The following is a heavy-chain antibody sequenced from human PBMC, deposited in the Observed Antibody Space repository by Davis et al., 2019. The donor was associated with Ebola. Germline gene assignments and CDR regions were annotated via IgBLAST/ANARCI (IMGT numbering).Heavy chain of an antibody. CDR1: GFTFSSYG. V-gene: IGHV3-30*03. CDR3: SGLGASSGWYLP. D-gene: IGHD6-19*01. J-gene: IGHJ5*02. CDR2: ISYDGSNK. Sequence: GESLKISCAASGFTFSSYGMHWVRQAPGKGLEWVAVISYDGSNKYYADSVKGRFTISRDNSKNTLYLQMNGLRAEDTAVYYCSGLGASSGWYLPWGQRTLVTVSS.